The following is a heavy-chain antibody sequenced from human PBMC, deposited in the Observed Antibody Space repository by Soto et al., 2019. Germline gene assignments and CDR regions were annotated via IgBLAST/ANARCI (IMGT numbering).Heavy chain of an antibody. J-gene: IGHJ6*02. CDR3: ARVDTAMDYYYYGMDV. CDR1: GGSISSGGYY. V-gene: IGHV4-31*03. CDR2: IYYSGST. D-gene: IGHD5-18*01. Sequence: LSLTCTVSGGSISSGGYYWSWIRQHPGKGLEWIGYIYYSGSTYYNPSLKSRVTISVDTSKNQFSLKLSSVTAADTAVYYCARVDTAMDYYYYGMDVWGQGTTVTVSS.